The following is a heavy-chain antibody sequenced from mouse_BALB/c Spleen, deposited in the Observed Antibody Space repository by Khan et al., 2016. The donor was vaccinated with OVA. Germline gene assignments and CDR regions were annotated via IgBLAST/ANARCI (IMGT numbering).Heavy chain of an antibody. Sequence: VQLQQSGAELAKPGASVKMSCKASGYTFTAYWVHWVKQRPGKGLEWIGYIDTSTDYTEYNQRFKEKATLTTDKSSSTAYMQLISLTSEYSADYYCARRGLYVIFAYWGQGTLVTVSA. CDR1: GYTFTAYW. CDR3: ARRGLYVIFAY. CDR2: IDTSTDYT. V-gene: IGHV1-7*01. J-gene: IGHJ3*01. D-gene: IGHD2-12*01.